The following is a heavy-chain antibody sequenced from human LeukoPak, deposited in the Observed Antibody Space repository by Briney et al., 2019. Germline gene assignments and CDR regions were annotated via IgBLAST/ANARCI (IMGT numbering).Heavy chain of an antibody. CDR3: ARVGGLAFDI. CDR2: ISSSSSYI. V-gene: IGHV3-21*01. Sequence: PGGSLRLSCAASGFTFSSYSMNWVRQAPGKGLEWVSSISSSSSYIYYADSVKGRFTISRDNAKNSLYLQMNSLRAEGTAVYYCARVGGLAFDIWGQGTMVTVSS. J-gene: IGHJ3*02. D-gene: IGHD3-16*01. CDR1: GFTFSSYS.